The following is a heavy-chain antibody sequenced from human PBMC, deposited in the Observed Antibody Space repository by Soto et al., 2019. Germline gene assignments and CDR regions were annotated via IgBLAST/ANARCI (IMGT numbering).Heavy chain of an antibody. CDR1: GDSISRYY. CDR3: ARDQGGEFLKGSGMDV. V-gene: IGHV4-59*01. CDR2: IYYSGET. Sequence: QVQLHESGPGLVKPSETLSLTCTVSGDSISRYYWSWIRLSPGKGLEWIGYIYYSGETNYNPSVKSRVTISVDRTKNQFSLKLSSVTAADTAVYYCARDQGGEFLKGSGMDVWGQGTTVTVSS. J-gene: IGHJ6*02. D-gene: IGHD3-10*01.